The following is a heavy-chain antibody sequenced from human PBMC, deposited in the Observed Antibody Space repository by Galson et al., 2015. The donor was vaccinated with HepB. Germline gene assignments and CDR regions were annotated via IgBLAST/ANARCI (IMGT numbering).Heavy chain of an antibody. V-gene: IGHV1-69*06. D-gene: IGHD6-13*01. CDR1: GGTFSSYA. J-gene: IGHJ6*02. Sequence: SVKVSCKASGGTFSSYAISWVRQAPGQGLEWMGGSIPIFGTANYAQKFQGRVTITADKSTSTAYMELSSLRSEDTAVYYCARYSSSWYYYYYGMDVWGQGTTVTVSS. CDR3: ARYSSSWYYYYYGMDV. CDR2: SIPIFGTA.